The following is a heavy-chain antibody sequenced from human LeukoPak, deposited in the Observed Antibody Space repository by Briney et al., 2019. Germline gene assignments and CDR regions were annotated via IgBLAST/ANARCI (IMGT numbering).Heavy chain of an antibody. D-gene: IGHD2-2*01. Sequence: GASVKVSCKASGYTFTSYGISWVRQAPGQGLEWMGWISAYNGNTNYAQKLQGRVTMTTDTSTSTAYMELRSLRSDDTAVYYCARDGLVVPAATLDAFDIWGQGTMVTVSS. CDR3: ARDGLVVPAATLDAFDI. CDR1: GYTFTSYG. V-gene: IGHV1-18*01. J-gene: IGHJ3*02. CDR2: ISAYNGNT.